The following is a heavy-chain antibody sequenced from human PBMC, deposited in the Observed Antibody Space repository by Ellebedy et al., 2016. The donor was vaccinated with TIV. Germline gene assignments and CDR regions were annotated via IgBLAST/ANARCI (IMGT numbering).Heavy chain of an antibody. Sequence: GESLKISCAASGFTFSSYAMSWVRQAPGKGLEWVSAISGSGGSTYYADSVKGRFTISRDNSKNTLYLQMNSLRAEDTAVYYCARGVVNYYGMDVWGQGTTVTVSS. CDR2: ISGSGGST. V-gene: IGHV3-23*01. D-gene: IGHD2-2*01. CDR3: ARGVVNYYGMDV. J-gene: IGHJ6*02. CDR1: GFTFSSYA.